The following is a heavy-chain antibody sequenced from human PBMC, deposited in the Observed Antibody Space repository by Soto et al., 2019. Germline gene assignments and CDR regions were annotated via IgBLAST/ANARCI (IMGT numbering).Heavy chain of an antibody. CDR3: AKDRSGVIWFGELDY. V-gene: IGHV3-23*01. CDR1: GFTFSSYA. D-gene: IGHD3-10*01. Sequence: EVQLLESGGGLVQPGGSLRLSCAASGFTFSSYAMSWVRQAPGKGLEWVSAISGSGGSTYYADSVKGRFTISRDNSKTTLYLQMNSLRAEDTAVYYCAKDRSGVIWFGELDYWGQGTLVTVSS. J-gene: IGHJ4*02. CDR2: ISGSGGST.